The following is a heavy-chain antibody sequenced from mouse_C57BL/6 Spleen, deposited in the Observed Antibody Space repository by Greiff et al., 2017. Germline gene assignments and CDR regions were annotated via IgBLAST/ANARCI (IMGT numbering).Heavy chain of an antibody. CDR3: ARNFGDWAGFAY. CDR1: GFSLTSYG. D-gene: IGHD4-1*01. V-gene: IGHV2-2*01. CDR2: IWSGGST. J-gene: IGHJ3*01. Sequence: VKVVESGPGLVQPSQSLSITCTVSGFSLTSYGVHWVRQSPGKGLEWLGVIWSGGSTGYNAAFISRLSISKDNSKSQVFFKMNSLQADDTAIYFCARNFGDWAGFAYWGQGTLVTVSA.